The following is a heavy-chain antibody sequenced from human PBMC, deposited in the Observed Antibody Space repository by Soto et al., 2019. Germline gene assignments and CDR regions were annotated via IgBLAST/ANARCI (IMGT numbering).Heavy chain of an antibody. CDR2: VRGGSGTT. J-gene: IGHJ2*01. V-gene: IGHV3-23*01. CDR3: XXXXXXXXXSTRXXDL. Sequence: GSLRLSCAASGLTFSSYAMSWVRQAPGKGLEWVSAVRGGSGTTYYADSVKGRFTISRDNSKNTLYLQMNSMRAEDTAVYYXXXXXXXXXXSTRXXDLWGRGTLVXV. CDR1: GLTFSSYA. D-gene: IGHD2-2*01.